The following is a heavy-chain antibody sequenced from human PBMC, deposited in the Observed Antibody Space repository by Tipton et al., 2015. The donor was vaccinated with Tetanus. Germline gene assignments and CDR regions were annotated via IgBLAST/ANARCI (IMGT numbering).Heavy chain of an antibody. CDR3: ERDRALAVAGTFQH. CDR2: IKQDGSEK. J-gene: IGHJ1*01. V-gene: IGHV3-7*01. Sequence: SLRLSCAASGFTFSSYWMSWVRQAPGKGLEWVANIKQDGSEKYYVDSVKGRFTISRDNAKNSLYLQMNSLRAEDTAVYYCERDRALAVAGTFQHWGQGTLVTVSS. D-gene: IGHD6-19*01. CDR1: GFTFSSYW.